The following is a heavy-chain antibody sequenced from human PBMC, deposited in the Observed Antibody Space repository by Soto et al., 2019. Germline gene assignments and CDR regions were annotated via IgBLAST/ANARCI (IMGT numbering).Heavy chain of an antibody. J-gene: IGHJ4*01. D-gene: IGHD3-3*01. CDR2: ISGDGRFT. CDR1: GFTFSNYW. CDR3: ARVWGGWGIFDY. V-gene: IGHV3-74*01. Sequence: EVQLVASGGGLVQPGGSLSLSCGASGFTFSNYWMHWVRQAPGEGLVWVSRISGDGRFTRFADSVKGRFTISRDNAENMRHLQTDSLRVEDLAASYCARVWGGWGIFDYCGPAALVSVSS.